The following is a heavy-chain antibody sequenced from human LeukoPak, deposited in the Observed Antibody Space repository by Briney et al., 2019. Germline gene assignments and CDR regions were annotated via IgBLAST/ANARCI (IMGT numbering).Heavy chain of an antibody. D-gene: IGHD3-22*01. CDR1: GGSFSGYY. CDR2: INHRGST. V-gene: IGHV4-34*01. Sequence: SSETLSLTCAVYGGSFSGYYWSWIRQPPGRGLEWIGEINHRGSTNYNPSLKSRVTISVDTSKNHFSLKLSSVTAADTAVYYCARPLYDSSGYNYFDYWGQGTLVTVSS. J-gene: IGHJ4*02. CDR3: ARPLYDSSGYNYFDY.